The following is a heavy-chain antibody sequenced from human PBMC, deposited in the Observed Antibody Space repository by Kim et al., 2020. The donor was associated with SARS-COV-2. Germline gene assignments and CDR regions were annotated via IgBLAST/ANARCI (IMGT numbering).Heavy chain of an antibody. D-gene: IGHD3-10*01. CDR3: TRVEWYYYGSGSPVHWFDP. V-gene: IGHV3-49*04. CDR2: IRSKAYGGTT. Sequence: GGSLRLSCTASGFTFGDYAMSWVRQAPGKGLEWVGFIRSKAYGGTTEYAASVKGRFTISRDDSKSIAYLQMNSLKTEDTAVYYCTRVEWYYYGSGSPVHWFDPWGQGTLVTVSS. J-gene: IGHJ5*02. CDR1: GFTFGDYA.